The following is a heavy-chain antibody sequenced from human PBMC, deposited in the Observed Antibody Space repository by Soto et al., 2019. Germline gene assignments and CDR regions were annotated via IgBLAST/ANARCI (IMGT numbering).Heavy chain of an antibody. CDR3: AHSGVYCTNGVCYMCDY. CDR1: GFSLSTSGVG. J-gene: IGHJ4*02. Sequence: QITLKESGPTLVKPTQTLTLTCTFSGFSLSTSGVGVGWIRQPPGKALEWLALIYWDDDKRYSPSLKSRPPITKDTSKNPVVLTMTNMDPVDTVTYYCAHSGVYCTNGVCYMCDYWGQGTLVTVSS. V-gene: IGHV2-5*02. D-gene: IGHD2-8*01. CDR2: IYWDDDK.